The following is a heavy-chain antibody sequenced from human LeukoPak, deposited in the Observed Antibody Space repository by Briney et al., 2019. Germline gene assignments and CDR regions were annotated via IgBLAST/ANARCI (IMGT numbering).Heavy chain of an antibody. J-gene: IGHJ4*02. V-gene: IGHV4-39*07. D-gene: IGHD3-10*01. CDR3: AREPLWFGEGYFDF. CDR1: GGSISSSSYY. Sequence: SETLSLTCTVSGGSISSSSYYWGWIRQPPGKGLEWIGSIYYSGSTYYNPSLKSRVTISVDTSKNQFSLKLSSVTAADTAVYYCAREPLWFGEGYFDFWGQGTLVTVSS. CDR2: IYYSGST.